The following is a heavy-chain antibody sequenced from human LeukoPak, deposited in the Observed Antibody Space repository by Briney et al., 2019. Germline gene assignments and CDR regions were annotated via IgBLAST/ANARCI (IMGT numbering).Heavy chain of an antibody. CDR3: ARDKTGTGIDY. V-gene: IGHV3-43*01. CDR2: ISWDGVTT. Sequence: GGSLRLSCAASGFTFDDYTMHWVCQAPGKGLEWVSLISWDGVTTYYAHSVKGRFTISRDSSKNSLFLQMNSLRTEDTALYYCARDKTGTGIDYWGQGTLVTVSS. D-gene: IGHD1-7*01. J-gene: IGHJ4*02. CDR1: GFTFDDYT.